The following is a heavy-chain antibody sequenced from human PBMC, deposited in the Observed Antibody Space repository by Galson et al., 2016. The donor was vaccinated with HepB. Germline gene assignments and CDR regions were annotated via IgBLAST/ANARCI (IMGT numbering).Heavy chain of an antibody. J-gene: IGHJ5*02. CDR2: IWYDGSNE. D-gene: IGHD2-15*01. Sequence: SLRLSCAASGFTFRKYGMHWVRQAPGKGLEWVAVIWYDGSNEYYADSVKDRFTISRDNSKDTVYLQMNSLTVEDTAMYYCAKDAGGLTRFAPPVTAVHWFDPWGQGTLATVSS. CDR1: GFTFRKYG. V-gene: IGHV3-33*06. CDR3: AKDAGGLTRFAPPVTAVHWFDP.